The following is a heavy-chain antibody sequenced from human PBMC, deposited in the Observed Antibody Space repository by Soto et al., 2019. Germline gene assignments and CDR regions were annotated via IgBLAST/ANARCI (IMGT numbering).Heavy chain of an antibody. D-gene: IGHD5-12*01. J-gene: IGHJ4*02. CDR1: GFTFSSYG. V-gene: IGHV3-33*01. Sequence: QVQLVESGGGVVQPGRSLRLSCAASGFTFSSYGMHWVRQAPGKGLEWVAVIWYDGSNKYYADSVKGRFTISRDNSKNPLYLQMNRLGAENTAVYYCARAGYSGYDWGGDYWGQGTLVTGSS. CDR3: ARAGYSGYDWGGDY. CDR2: IWYDGSNK.